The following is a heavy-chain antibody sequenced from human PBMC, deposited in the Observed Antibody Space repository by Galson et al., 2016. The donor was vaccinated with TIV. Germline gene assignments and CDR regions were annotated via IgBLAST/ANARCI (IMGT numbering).Heavy chain of an antibody. V-gene: IGHV1-18*04. Sequence: SVKVSCKASGYTFANYGFSWVRQAPGQELEWMGWISGYDGNTNYAQKFQGRVTTTTDTSTSTAYMELRSRRSDDTAVYYCARDRGSMTMILVVNYYYGMDVWGQGTTVTVSS. J-gene: IGHJ6*02. D-gene: IGHD3-22*01. CDR3: ARDRGSMTMILVVNYYYGMDV. CDR1: GYTFANYG. CDR2: ISGYDGNT.